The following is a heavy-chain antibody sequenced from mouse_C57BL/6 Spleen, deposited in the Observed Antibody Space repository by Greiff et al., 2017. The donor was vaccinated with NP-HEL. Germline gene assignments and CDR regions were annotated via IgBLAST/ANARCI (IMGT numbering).Heavy chain of an antibody. Sequence: VQLQQSGPELVKPGASVKLSCKASGYTFTSYDINWVKQRPGQGLEWIGWIYPTDGSTKYNEKFKGKATLTVDTSSSTAYMELHSLTSEDSAVYFCTRSGNPWYAMDYWGQGTSVTVSS. J-gene: IGHJ4*01. CDR2: IYPTDGST. D-gene: IGHD1-3*01. CDR1: GYTFTSYD. CDR3: TRSGNPWYAMDY. V-gene: IGHV1-85*01.